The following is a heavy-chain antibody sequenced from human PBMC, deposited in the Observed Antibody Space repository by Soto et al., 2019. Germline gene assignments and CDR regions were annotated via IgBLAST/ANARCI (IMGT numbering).Heavy chain of an antibody. Sequence: ASVKVSCKASGYTFTSYGISWVRQAPGQGLEWMGWISAYNGNTNYAQKLQGRVTMTTDTSTSTAYMELRSLRSDDTAVSYCATALTYSYDSSGSYWGQGTLVTVSS. CDR1: GYTFTSYG. CDR2: ISAYNGNT. V-gene: IGHV1-18*01. J-gene: IGHJ4*02. D-gene: IGHD3-22*01. CDR3: ATALTYSYDSSGSY.